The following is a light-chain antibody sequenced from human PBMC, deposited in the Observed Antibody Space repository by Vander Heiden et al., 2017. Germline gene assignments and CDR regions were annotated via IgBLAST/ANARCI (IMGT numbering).Light chain of an antibody. J-gene: IGKJ1*01. Sequence: DIQMTQSPSSLSASVGDRVTITCRASQSISTYLNWYQRKPGKAPNLLIHAASSLQSGVPSRFSGSGSGTDFTLTISSLQPEDFATYYCQQSYSTPPTFGHWTKVEIK. CDR3: QQSYSTPPT. V-gene: IGKV1-39*01. CDR2: AAS. CDR1: QSISTY.